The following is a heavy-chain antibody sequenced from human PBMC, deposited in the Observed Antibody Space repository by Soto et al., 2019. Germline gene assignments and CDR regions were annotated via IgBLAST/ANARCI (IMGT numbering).Heavy chain of an antibody. CDR2: ISSTTNYI. Sequence: GALLLSCAASGFTFTMYSMNWVRQAPGKGLEWVSSISSTTNYIYYGDSMKGRFTISRDNAKNSLYLEMNSLRAEDTAVYYCARESEDLTSNFDYWGQGTLVTVSS. D-gene: IGHD7-27*01. CDR3: ARESEDLTSNFDY. J-gene: IGHJ4*02. CDR1: GFTFTMYS. V-gene: IGHV3-21*06.